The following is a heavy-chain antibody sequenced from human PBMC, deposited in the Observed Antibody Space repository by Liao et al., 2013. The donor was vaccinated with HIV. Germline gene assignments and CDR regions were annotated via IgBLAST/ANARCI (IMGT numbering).Heavy chain of an antibody. Sequence: QVQLQQWGAGLLKPSETLSLTCTVSGGSISSYYWGWIRQPPGKGLEWIGSIYYSGSTYYNPSLKSRVTISVDTSKNQFSLKLSSVTAADTAVYYCAREGPYLLDYWGQGTLVTVSS. CDR3: AREGPYLLDY. V-gene: IGHV4-39*07. CDR2: IYYSGST. J-gene: IGHJ4*02. CDR1: GGSISSYY.